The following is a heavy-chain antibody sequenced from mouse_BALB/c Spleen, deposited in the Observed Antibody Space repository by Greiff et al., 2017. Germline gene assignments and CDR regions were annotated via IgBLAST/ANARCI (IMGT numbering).Heavy chain of an antibody. Sequence: VQLQQSGAELVKPGASVKLSCTASGFNIKDTYMHWVKQRPEQGLEWIGRIDPANGNTKYDPKFQGKATITADTSSNTAYLQLSSLTSEDTAVYYCARGSYNGAWFAYWGQGTLVTVSA. V-gene: IGHV14-3*02. CDR1: GFNIKDTY. CDR2: IDPANGNT. D-gene: IGHD2-3*01. CDR3: ARGSYNGAWFAY. J-gene: IGHJ3*01.